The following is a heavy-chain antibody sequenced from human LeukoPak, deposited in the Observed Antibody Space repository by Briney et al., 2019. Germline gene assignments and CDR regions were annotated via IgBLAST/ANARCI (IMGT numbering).Heavy chain of an antibody. J-gene: IGHJ3*01. Sequence: GGSLRLSCAASGFTVTSTYMSWVRQAPGKGLEWVSMIFNSGGTQYADSVKGRFTVSRDDSKNTLYLQLNSLRDEDTAVYYCARYSVTTGPSSRGAFDFWGQGTMVTVSS. D-gene: IGHD2-8*01. CDR1: GFTVTSTY. CDR3: ARYSVTTGPSSRGAFDF. CDR2: IFNSGGT. V-gene: IGHV3-53*01.